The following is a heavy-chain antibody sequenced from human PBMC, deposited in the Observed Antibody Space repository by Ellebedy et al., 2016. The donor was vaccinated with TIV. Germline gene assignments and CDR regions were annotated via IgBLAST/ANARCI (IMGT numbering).Heavy chain of an antibody. CDR1: GFTFSSYW. V-gene: IGHV3-7*03. CDR3: ARVRSSAFEI. CDR2: INQAGSET. Sequence: GESLKISCSASGFTFSSYWMSWVRQAPGKGLEWVANINQAGSETYYVDSVKGRFTISRDNSKNTVSLQMNSLRVEDTAVYYCARVRSSAFEIWGQGKMVTVSS. J-gene: IGHJ3*02.